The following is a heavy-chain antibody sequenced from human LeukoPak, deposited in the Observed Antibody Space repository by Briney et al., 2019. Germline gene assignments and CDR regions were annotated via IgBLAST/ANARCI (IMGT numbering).Heavy chain of an antibody. Sequence: GGSLRLSCAASGFTVSSNYMNWVRQAPGKGLEWVSVIYSGGMTYYADSVKGRFTISRDNSKNTLYFQMNSLRAEDTAVYYCARDLSSRSAFDHWGQGTLVTVSS. CDR2: IYSGGMT. J-gene: IGHJ4*02. V-gene: IGHV3-53*01. CDR3: ARDLSSRSAFDH. CDR1: GFTVSSNY. D-gene: IGHD6-19*01.